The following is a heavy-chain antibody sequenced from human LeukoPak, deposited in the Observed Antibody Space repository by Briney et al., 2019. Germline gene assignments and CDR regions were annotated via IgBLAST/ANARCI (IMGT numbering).Heavy chain of an antibody. J-gene: IGHJ6*02. CDR1: GYNFISYY. CDR3: AREDVVLVDAVRYYYYGMDV. V-gene: IGHV1-46*01. Sequence: ASVKVSCKASGYNFISYYMHWVRQAPGQGLEWMGIINPSGGRTGYAQKVQDRVTMTRDTSTSTVYMELSSLKSEDTAVYYCAREDVVLVDAVRYYYYGMDVWGQGTTVTVSS. D-gene: IGHD2-8*01. CDR2: INPSGGRT.